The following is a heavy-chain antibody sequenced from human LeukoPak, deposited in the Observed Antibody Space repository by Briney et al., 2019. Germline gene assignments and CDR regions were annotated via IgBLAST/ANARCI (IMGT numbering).Heavy chain of an antibody. V-gene: IGHV4-59*11. CDR1: GDSISSHY. J-gene: IGHJ5*02. CDR2: VHYSGIT. CDR3: ARDTYDYYFNP. Sequence: SETLSLTCTVSGDSISSHYWNWIRQPPGKGLEWIGCVHYSGITYYNPSLKSRVAISVDTSKKQFSLTLNSVTAADTAVYYCARDTYDYYFNPWGQGTLVTVSS. D-gene: IGHD5-12*01.